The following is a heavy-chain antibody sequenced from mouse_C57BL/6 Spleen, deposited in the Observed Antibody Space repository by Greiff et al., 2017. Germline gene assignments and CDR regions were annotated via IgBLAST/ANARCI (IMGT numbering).Heavy chain of an antibody. J-gene: IGHJ2*01. V-gene: IGHV5-17*01. CDR3: ARGSSGPFDY. D-gene: IGHD3-2*02. CDR1: GFTFSDYG. Sequence: EVNVVESGGGLVKPGGSLKLSCAASGFTFSDYGMHWVRQAPEQGLEWVAYISSGSSTIYYADTVKGRFTISRDNAKNTLFLQRTILGSEDTAMYYCARGSSGPFDYWGQGTTLTVSS. CDR2: ISSGSSTI.